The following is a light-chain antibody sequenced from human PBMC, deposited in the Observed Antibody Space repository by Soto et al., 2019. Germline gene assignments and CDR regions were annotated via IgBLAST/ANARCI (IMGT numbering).Light chain of an antibody. CDR1: RSDIGDSNY. V-gene: IGLV2-8*01. CDR2: EVI. CDR3: ASKAGSSRHVV. J-gene: IGLJ2*01. Sequence: QSALTQPPSASESPGQSVTISCTGSRSDIGDSNYVSWYQQHPRKAPRLIISEVINRPSGVPDRFSASKSGNTASLTISGLQAEDEADYYCASKAGSSRHVVFGGGTKLTVL.